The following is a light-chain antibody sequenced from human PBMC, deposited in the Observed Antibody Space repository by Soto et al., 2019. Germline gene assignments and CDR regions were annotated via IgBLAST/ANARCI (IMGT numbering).Light chain of an antibody. CDR3: CSYAGSTYV. CDR1: SSDVGSYNL. J-gene: IGLJ1*01. CDR2: ENS. V-gene: IGLV2-23*01. Sequence: QSALTQPASVSGSPGQSITISCTGTSSDVGSYNLVSWYQQHPGKAPKVMIYENSKRPSGVSNRFSGSKSGNTASLTISGLQAEDEAEYYCCSYAGSTYVFGTGTSSPS.